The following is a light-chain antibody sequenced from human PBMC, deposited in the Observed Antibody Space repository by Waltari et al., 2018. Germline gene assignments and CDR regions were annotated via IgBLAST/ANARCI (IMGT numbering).Light chain of an antibody. J-gene: IGLJ1*01. V-gene: IGLV3-19*01. CDR2: GKN. CDR1: SLRGYY. CDR3: YSRDNSGDHLRV. Sequence: SSELTQDPAVSVALGQTVRITCQGDSLRGYYASWYQQKPGQAPVLVIYGKNNRPSGIPDRFSGSSSGNTASLTITGAQAEDEAEYYCYSRDNSGDHLRVFGAGTKVTVL.